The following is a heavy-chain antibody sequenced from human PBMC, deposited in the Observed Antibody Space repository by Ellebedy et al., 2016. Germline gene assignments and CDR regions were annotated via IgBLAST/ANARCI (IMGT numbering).Heavy chain of an antibody. CDR2: ISFDGSNK. V-gene: IGHV3-30-3*01. D-gene: IGHD1-26*01. Sequence: GGSLRLSCAASGFSFSSYALHWVRQAPGKGLEWVAVISFDGSNKYYADSVKGRFTISRDNAKNTLYLQMNSLRAEDTAVYYCARDGIVGGPTEYYFDSWGQGTLVTVSS. CDR1: GFSFSSYA. J-gene: IGHJ4*02. CDR3: ARDGIVGGPTEYYFDS.